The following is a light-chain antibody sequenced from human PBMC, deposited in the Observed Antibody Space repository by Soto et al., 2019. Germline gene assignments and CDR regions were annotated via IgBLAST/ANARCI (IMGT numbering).Light chain of an antibody. CDR2: SNN. V-gene: IGLV1-47*02. CDR3: AAWDDSLSGVV. J-gene: IGLJ3*02. CDR1: GSNIGSNS. Sequence: QSVLTQPPSASGTPGQRVTISCSGSGSNIGSNSVYWYQQLPGTAPKLLIYSNNQRPSGVPDRFSGSKSGTSASLAISGLRSEDEAEYYCAAWDDSLSGVVFGGGTNLTVL.